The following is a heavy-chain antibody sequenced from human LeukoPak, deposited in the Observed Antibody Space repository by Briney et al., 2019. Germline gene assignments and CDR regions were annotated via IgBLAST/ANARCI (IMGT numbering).Heavy chain of an antibody. V-gene: IGHV3-53*01. CDR3: ARGRDGYNFLNRGEYYYFDY. CDR2: IYSDNT. Sequence: GGSLRLSCTVSGFTVSSNSMSWVRQAPGKGLEWVSFIYSDNTHYSDSVKGRFTISRDNSKNTLYLQMNSLRAEDTAVYYCARGRDGYNFLNRGEYYYFDYWGQGTLVTVSS. D-gene: IGHD5-24*01. J-gene: IGHJ4*02. CDR1: GFTVSSNS.